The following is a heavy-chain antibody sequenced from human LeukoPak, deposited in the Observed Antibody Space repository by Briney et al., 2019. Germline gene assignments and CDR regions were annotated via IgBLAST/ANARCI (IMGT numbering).Heavy chain of an antibody. CDR2: INSDGSST. Sequence: GGSLRLSCTASGFTFSSYWMHWVRQAPGKGLVWVSRINSDGSSTTYADSVKGRFTISRDNAKNMLYLQMDSLRAEDTAVYYCARTPFCSTSCYGNFDYWGQGTLVTVSS. D-gene: IGHD2-2*01. CDR3: ARTPFCSTSCYGNFDY. V-gene: IGHV3-74*01. CDR1: GFTFSSYW. J-gene: IGHJ4*02.